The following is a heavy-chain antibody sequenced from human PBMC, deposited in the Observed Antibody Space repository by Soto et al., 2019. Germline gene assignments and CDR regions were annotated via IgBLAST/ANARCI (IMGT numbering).Heavy chain of an antibody. Sequence: SETLSLTCTVSGGSISSGGYYWSWIRQHPGKGLEWIGYIYYSGSTYYNPSPKSRVTISVDTSKNQFSLKLSSVTAADTAVYYCARDKSYYPNYFDYWGQGTLVTVSS. D-gene: IGHD3-10*01. V-gene: IGHV4-31*03. J-gene: IGHJ4*02. CDR1: GGSISSGGYY. CDR3: ARDKSYYPNYFDY. CDR2: IYYSGST.